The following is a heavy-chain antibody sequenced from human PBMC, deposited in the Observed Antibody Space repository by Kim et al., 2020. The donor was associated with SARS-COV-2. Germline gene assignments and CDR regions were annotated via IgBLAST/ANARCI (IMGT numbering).Heavy chain of an antibody. CDR3: GRWGGVWGYFDH. J-gene: IGHJ4*02. V-gene: IGHV4-39*01. Sequence: HSHPSLKRRDTISVDTSKNTFSLKLSSVTAADTAVYYCGRWGGVWGYFDHWGQGTLVTVSS. D-gene: IGHD3-16*01.